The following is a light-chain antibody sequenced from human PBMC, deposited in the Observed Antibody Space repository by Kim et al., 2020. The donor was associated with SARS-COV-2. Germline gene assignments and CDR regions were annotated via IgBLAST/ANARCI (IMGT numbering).Light chain of an antibody. J-gene: IGLJ3*02. Sequence: LTQPHSVSGSPEKTVTIFCTRSGGSIASNYVQWYQQRPGSAPTTVIYEDYQRPSGVPDRFSGSIDSSSNSASLTISGLRTEDEADYYCQSYDSSSWVFGGGTQLTVL. V-gene: IGLV6-57*04. CDR3: QSYDSSSWV. CDR1: GGSIASNY. CDR2: EDY.